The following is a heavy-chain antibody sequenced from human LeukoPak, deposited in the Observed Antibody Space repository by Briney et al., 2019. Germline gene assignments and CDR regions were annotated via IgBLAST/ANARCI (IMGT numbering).Heavy chain of an antibody. J-gene: IGHJ4*02. D-gene: IGHD3-10*01. V-gene: IGHV3-20*04. CDR1: GFTFDDYA. CDR3: AKYLGYYGSGNCYDS. Sequence: GGSLRLSCATSGFTFDDYAMSWVRQAPGKGLEYVSDINWNGARTGYADSVKGRFTISRDNAKNSLYLQMNDLRAEDTALYYCAKYLGYYGSGNCYDSWGQGTLVTVSS. CDR2: INWNGART.